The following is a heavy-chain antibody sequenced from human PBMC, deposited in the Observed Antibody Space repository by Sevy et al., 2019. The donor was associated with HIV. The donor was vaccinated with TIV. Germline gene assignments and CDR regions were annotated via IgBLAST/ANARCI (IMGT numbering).Heavy chain of an antibody. D-gene: IGHD3-22*01. Sequence: GGSLRLSCAASGFTFSSYGMHWVRQAPGKGLEWVAVIWYDGSNKYYADSVKGRFTIPRDNSKNTLYLQMNSLRAEDKAGYYCARATEPQVYGDYLVDYYDIMILDYWGQGTLVTVSS. CDR3: ARATEPQVYGDYLVDYYDIMILDY. CDR2: IWYDGSNK. CDR1: GFTFSSYG. J-gene: IGHJ4*02. V-gene: IGHV3-33*01.